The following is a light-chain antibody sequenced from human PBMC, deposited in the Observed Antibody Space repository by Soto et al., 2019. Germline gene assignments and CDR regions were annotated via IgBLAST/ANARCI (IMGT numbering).Light chain of an antibody. CDR3: SSYAGSNNSV. CDR1: SSDVGGYNY. CDR2: EVS. J-gene: IGLJ1*01. Sequence: QSVLTQPPSASGSPGQSVTISCTGTSSDVGGYNYVSWYQQHPGKAPKLMIYEVSKRPSGVPDCFSGSKSGNTASLTVSGLQAEDEADYYCSSYAGSNNSVFGTGTKVTVL. V-gene: IGLV2-8*01.